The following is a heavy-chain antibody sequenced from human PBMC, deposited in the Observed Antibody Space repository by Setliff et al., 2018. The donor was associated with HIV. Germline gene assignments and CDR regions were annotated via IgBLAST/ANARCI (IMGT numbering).Heavy chain of an antibody. J-gene: IGHJ3*01. CDR3: ARRALGMSAFDL. D-gene: IGHD7-27*01. CDR2: IIPIVDVG. V-gene: IGHV1-69*10. CDR1: GDTLNNQG. Sequence: SVKVSCKASGDTLNNQGIHWVRQAPGQGLGWMGGIIPIVDVGNYAQKFQGRVTITADKSTSTAYMELNTLRSDDTAVYFCARRALGMSAFDLWGQGTMVTVSS.